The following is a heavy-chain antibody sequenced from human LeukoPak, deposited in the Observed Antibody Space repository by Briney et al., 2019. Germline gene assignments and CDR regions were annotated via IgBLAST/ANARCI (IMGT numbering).Heavy chain of an antibody. D-gene: IGHD2-8*02. CDR3: ARERITGFDY. CDR2: INHSGST. J-gene: IGHJ4*02. CDR1: GGSFSGYY. V-gene: IGHV4-34*01. Sequence: PSENLSLTCVVYGGSFSGYYWSWIRQPPGKGLEWIGEINHSGSTNYNPSLKSRVTISVDTSKNQFSLKLSSVTAADTAVYYCARERITGFDYWGQGTLVTVSS.